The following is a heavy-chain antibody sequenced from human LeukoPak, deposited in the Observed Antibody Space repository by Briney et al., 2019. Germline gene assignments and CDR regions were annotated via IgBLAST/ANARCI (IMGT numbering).Heavy chain of an antibody. J-gene: IGHJ6*03. CDR3: ARSGCSSTSCYSFYYYYYMDV. CDR2: ISAYDGNT. V-gene: IGHV1-18*01. Sequence: ASVKVSCKASGYTFTNYGITWVRQAPGQGLEWMGWISAYDGNTKYAQKLQGRVTMTTDTPTGTAYMELRSLRSDDTAVYYCARSGCSSTSCYSFYYYYYMDVWGKGTTVTVSS. CDR1: GYTFTNYG. D-gene: IGHD2-2*02.